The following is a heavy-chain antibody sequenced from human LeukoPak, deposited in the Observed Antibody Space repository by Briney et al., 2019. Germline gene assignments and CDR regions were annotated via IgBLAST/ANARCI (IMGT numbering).Heavy chain of an antibody. CDR3: ARRQWELVEEIIY. J-gene: IGHJ4*02. Sequence: GGTLRLSCAASGFTVSSNYMSWVRQAPGKGLEWVSVIYSGGSTYYADSVKGRFTISRDNSKNTLYLQMNSLRAEDTAVYYCARRQWELVEEIIYWGQGTLVTVSS. CDR1: GFTVSSNY. V-gene: IGHV3-66*01. CDR2: IYSGGST. D-gene: IGHD1-26*01.